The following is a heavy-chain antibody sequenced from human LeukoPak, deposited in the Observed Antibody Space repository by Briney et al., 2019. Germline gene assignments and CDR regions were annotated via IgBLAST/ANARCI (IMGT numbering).Heavy chain of an antibody. V-gene: IGHV4-39*01. CDR1: GGSISSSSYY. D-gene: IGHD2-2*01. CDR3: ARRGYCSSTSCYERFDP. J-gene: IGHJ5*02. Sequence: ASETLSLTCTVSGGSISSSSYYWGWIRQPPGKGLEWIGSIYYSGSTYYNPSLKSRVTISVDTSKNQFSLKLSSVTAADTAVYYCARRGYCSSTSCYERFDPWGQGTPVTVSS. CDR2: IYYSGST.